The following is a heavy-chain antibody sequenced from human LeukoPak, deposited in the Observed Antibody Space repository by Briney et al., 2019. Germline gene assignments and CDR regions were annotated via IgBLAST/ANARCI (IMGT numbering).Heavy chain of an antibody. CDR3: ARGREDSGSYFSAYYYYYGMDV. V-gene: IGHV1-8*01. D-gene: IGHD1-26*01. CDR1: GYTFTSYD. Sequence: ASVKVSCKASGYTFTSYDINWVRQATGQGLEWMGWMNPNSGNTGYAQKFQGRVTMTRNTSISTAYMELSSLRSEDTAVYYCARGREDSGSYFSAYYYYYGMDVWGQGTTVTVS. J-gene: IGHJ6*02. CDR2: MNPNSGNT.